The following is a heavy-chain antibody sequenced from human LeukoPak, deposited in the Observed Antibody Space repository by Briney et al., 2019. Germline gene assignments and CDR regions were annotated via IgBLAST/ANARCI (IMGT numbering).Heavy chain of an antibody. CDR1: GFTVSSNY. V-gene: IGHV3-66*01. CDR2: IYSGDST. D-gene: IGHD1-26*01. J-gene: IGHJ3*02. Sequence: VGSLRLSCAASGFTVSSNYMSWIRQAPGKGLEWVSVIYSGDSTYYADSVKGRFSISRDNSKNTLYLQMNSLRAEDTALYYCARVGSGSYFRAFDIWGQGTKVTVSS. CDR3: ARVGSGSYFRAFDI.